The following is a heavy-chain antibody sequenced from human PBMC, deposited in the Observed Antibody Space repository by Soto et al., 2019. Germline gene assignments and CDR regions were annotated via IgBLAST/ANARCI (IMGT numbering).Heavy chain of an antibody. D-gene: IGHD6-13*01. J-gene: IGHJ6*02. CDR2: IDTSGTT. CDR3: ARYSNNWFQTEGMDV. Sequence: SSQTLSLTCTVSVDSITTYYRSWIRQPAGKGLEWIGRIDTSGTTNYNPSLKSRVTMSVDTSKKQFSLKLTSVTAADTAVYYCARYSNNWFQTEGMDVWGQGTTVTVSS. CDR1: VDSITTYY. V-gene: IGHV4-4*07.